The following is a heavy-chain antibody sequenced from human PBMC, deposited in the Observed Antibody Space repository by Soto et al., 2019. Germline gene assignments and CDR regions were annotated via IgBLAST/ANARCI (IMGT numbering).Heavy chain of an antibody. CDR3: ERDPREYSGGSCYALAFDI. CDR2: IIPIFGTA. J-gene: IGHJ3*02. CDR1: GGTFSSYA. V-gene: IGHV1-69*01. Sequence: QVQLVQSGAEVKKPGSSVKVSCKASGGTFSSYAISWVRQAPGQGLEWMGGIIPIFGTADYAQKFQGRVTITAEEFTSTAYMEGRSVRSEDTGVYYCERDPREYSGGSCYALAFDIWGQGTMVTVSS. D-gene: IGHD2-15*01.